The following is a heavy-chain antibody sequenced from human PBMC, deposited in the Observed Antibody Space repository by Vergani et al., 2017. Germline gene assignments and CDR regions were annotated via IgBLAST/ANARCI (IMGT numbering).Heavy chain of an antibody. CDR1: GFTFSSHA. J-gene: IGHJ4*02. CDR3: GRGSDNYN. V-gene: IGHV3-23*01. CDR2: IKNTGDST. D-gene: IGHD5-24*01. Sequence: EVQLLQSEGAVVQPGGSLRLSCVASGFTFSSHAMRWVRQGHGQGLEWVSSIKNTGDSTHYADSVKGRFTISRDNSKNTLYLQMNRLRVEDTAVYYCGRGSDNYNWGQGTLVTVSS.